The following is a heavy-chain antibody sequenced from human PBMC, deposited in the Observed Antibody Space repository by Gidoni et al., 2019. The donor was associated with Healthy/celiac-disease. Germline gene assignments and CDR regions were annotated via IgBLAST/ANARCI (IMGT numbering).Heavy chain of an antibody. CDR2: IYYSGST. V-gene: IGHV4-39*01. CDR1: GGSISSSSYY. J-gene: IGHJ4*02. CDR3: ARREDYVWGNFDY. D-gene: IGHD3-16*01. Sequence: QLQLQESGPGLVKPSETLSLTCTVSGGSISSSSYYWGWIRQPPGKGLEWIGSIYYSGSTYYNPSLKSRVTISVDTSKNQFSLKLSSVTAADTAVYYCARREDYVWGNFDYWGQGTLVTVSS.